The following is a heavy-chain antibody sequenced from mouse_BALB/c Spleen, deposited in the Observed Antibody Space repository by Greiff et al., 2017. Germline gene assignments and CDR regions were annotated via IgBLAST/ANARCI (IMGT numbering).Heavy chain of an antibody. CDR3: ARPRATYWYFDV. CDR1: GFTFSSYT. Sequence: EVKVVESGGGLVQPGGSLKLSCAASGFTFSSYTMSWVRQTPEKRLEWVAYISNGGGSTYYPDTVKGRFTISRDNAKNTLYLQMSSLKSEDTAMYYCARPRATYWYFDVWGAGTTVTVSS. D-gene: IGHD3-1*01. CDR2: ISNGGGST. J-gene: IGHJ1*01. V-gene: IGHV5-12-2*01.